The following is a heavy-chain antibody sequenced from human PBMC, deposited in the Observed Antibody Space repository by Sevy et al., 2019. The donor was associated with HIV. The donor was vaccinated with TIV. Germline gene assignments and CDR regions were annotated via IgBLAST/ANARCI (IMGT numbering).Heavy chain of an antibody. CDR3: ARVGYCRGGTCFSGFYYAMDV. V-gene: IGHV3-53*01. D-gene: IGHD2-15*01. CDR1: GFTLTNEF. Sequence: GGSLRLSCAVSGFTLTNEFFSWVRQAPGKGLEWVAVVYSGGATYYAASVKGRSTISRDKSKSTLYLQMKSLRAEDTAVYYCARVGYCRGGTCFSGFYYAMDVWGQGTTVTVSS. CDR2: VYSGGAT. J-gene: IGHJ6*02.